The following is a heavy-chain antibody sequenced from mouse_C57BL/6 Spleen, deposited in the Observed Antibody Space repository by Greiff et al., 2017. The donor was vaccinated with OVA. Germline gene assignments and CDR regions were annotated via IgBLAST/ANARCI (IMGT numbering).Heavy chain of an antibody. Sequence: VQLQQPGAELVRPGSSVKLSCKASGYTFTSYWMHWVKQRPIQGLEWIGNIDPSDSETHYNQKFKDKATLTVDKSSSTAYMQLSSLTSEDSAVYYCARSGSSIYAMDYWGQGTSVTVSS. J-gene: IGHJ4*01. CDR2: IDPSDSET. CDR1: GYTFTSYW. D-gene: IGHD1-1*01. CDR3: ARSGSSIYAMDY. V-gene: IGHV1-52*01.